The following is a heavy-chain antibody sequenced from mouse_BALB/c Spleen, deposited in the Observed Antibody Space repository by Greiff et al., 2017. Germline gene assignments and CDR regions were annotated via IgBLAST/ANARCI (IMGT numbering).Heavy chain of an antibody. Sequence: QVQLQQSGPELVKPGASVRISCKASGYTFTSYYIHWVKQRPGQGLEWIGWIYPGNVNTKYNEKFKGKATLTADKSSSTAYMQLSSLTSEDSAVYFCAREDYYGSSPLAMDYWGQGTSVTVSS. D-gene: IGHD1-1*01. CDR2: IYPGNVNT. CDR3: AREDYYGSSPLAMDY. V-gene: IGHV1S56*01. CDR1: GYTFTSYY. J-gene: IGHJ4*01.